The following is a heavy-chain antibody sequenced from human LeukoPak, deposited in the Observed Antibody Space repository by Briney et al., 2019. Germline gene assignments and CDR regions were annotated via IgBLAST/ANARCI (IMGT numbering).Heavy chain of an antibody. J-gene: IGHJ6*02. Sequence: SVKVSCKASGGTFISYAISWVRQAPGQGLEWMGGIIPIFGTANYAQKFQGRVTITADESTSTAYMELSSLRSEDTAVYYCARLGYYDILTGYSYYYYGMDVWGQGTTVTVSS. CDR3: ARLGYYDILTGYSYYYYGMDV. V-gene: IGHV1-69*13. CDR1: GGTFISYA. D-gene: IGHD3-9*01. CDR2: IIPIFGTA.